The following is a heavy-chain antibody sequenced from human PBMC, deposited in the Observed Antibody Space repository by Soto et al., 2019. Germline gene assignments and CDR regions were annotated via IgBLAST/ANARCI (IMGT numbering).Heavy chain of an antibody. D-gene: IGHD3-10*01. J-gene: IGHJ5*02. Sequence: SETLSHTCAVYGGSFSGYYWSWIRQPPGKGLEWIGEIHHSGRTSYSPSLKSRVTISVDTSKDQFSLKLSSVTAADAAVYYCARGLGTFDPWGQGTLVTVSS. CDR2: IHHSGRT. CDR3: ARGLGTFDP. CDR1: GGSFSGYY. V-gene: IGHV4-34*01.